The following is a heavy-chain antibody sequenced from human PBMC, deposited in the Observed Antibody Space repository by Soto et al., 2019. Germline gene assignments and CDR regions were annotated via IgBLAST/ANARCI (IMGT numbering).Heavy chain of an antibody. Sequence: GGSLRLSCAASGFTFSSYAMSWVRQAPGKGLEWVSAISGSGGSTYYADSVKGRFTISRDNSKNTLYLQMNSLRAEDTAVYYCANRRGDYVLYLDYWGQGTLVTVSS. CDR1: GFTFSSYA. J-gene: IGHJ4*02. D-gene: IGHD4-17*01. V-gene: IGHV3-23*01. CDR3: ANRRGDYVLYLDY. CDR2: ISGSGGST.